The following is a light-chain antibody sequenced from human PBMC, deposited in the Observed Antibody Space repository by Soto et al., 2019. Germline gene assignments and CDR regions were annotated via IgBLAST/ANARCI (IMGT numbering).Light chain of an antibody. Sequence: EIVMTQSPATLSVSPGERATLSCKASQSVGTYLAWYQQKPGQAPRLLIYGASTRATGVPARFSGGGSGTEFTLAISSLQSLAFAVYHCQQYDNLPPCTFGQGTKVETK. CDR3: QQYDNLPPCT. CDR1: QSVGTY. V-gene: IGKV3-15*01. J-gene: IGKJ1*01. CDR2: GAS.